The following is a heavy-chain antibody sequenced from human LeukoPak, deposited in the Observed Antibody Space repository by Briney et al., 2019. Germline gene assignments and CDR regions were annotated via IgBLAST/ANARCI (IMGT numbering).Heavy chain of an antibody. V-gene: IGHV3-23*01. CDR1: GFTFSSYA. D-gene: IGHD6-13*01. CDR3: AKGSNTYSITSYWYFDL. J-gene: IGHJ2*01. Sequence: EGSLRLSCAASGFTFSSYAMSWVRQAPGKGLEWVSTISASGGSTYYADSVKGRSTISRDNSKNTLYLRMNSLRAEDTAVYYCAKGSNTYSITSYWYFDLWGRGTLVTVSS. CDR2: ISASGGST.